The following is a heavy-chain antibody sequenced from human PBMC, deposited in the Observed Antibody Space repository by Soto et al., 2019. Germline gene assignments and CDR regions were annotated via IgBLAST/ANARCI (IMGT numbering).Heavy chain of an antibody. Sequence: SETLSLTCTVSGGSISSSSYYWGWIRQPPGKGLEWIGSIYYSGSTYYNPSLKSRVTISVDTSKNQFSLKLSSVTAADTAVYYCPYSSSSQNYYYYYMDVWGKGTTVTVSS. CDR2: IYYSGST. V-gene: IGHV4-39*01. J-gene: IGHJ6*03. CDR1: GGSISSSSYY. CDR3: PYSSSSQNYYYYYMDV. D-gene: IGHD6-13*01.